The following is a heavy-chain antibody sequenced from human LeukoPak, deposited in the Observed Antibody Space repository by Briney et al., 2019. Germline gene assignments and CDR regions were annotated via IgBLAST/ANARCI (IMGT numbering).Heavy chain of an antibody. Sequence: SETLSLTCTVSGGSISSSNSYWGWIRQPPGKGLEWVGSISYSGSTFYNPSLKSRVTMAVDTSKNQFSLKVSSVTAADTAVYYCARAGNNWSFDYWGQGTLVTVSS. CDR2: ISYSGST. CDR1: GGSISSSNSY. D-gene: IGHD1-1*01. J-gene: IGHJ4*02. V-gene: IGHV4-39*07. CDR3: ARAGNNWSFDY.